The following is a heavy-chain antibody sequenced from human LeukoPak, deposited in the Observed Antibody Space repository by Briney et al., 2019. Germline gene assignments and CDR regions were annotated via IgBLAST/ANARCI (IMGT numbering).Heavy chain of an antibody. J-gene: IGHJ4*02. Sequence: GGSLRLSCAASGFTFSSYAMHWVRQAPGKGLEWVAVISYDGSNKYYADSVKGRFTISRDNSKNTLYLQMDSLRAEDTAVYYCARERDDFWSGYYTGMDYWGQGTLVTVSS. CDR3: ARERDDFWSGYYTGMDY. CDR2: ISYDGSNK. V-gene: IGHV3-30*04. D-gene: IGHD3-3*01. CDR1: GFTFSSYA.